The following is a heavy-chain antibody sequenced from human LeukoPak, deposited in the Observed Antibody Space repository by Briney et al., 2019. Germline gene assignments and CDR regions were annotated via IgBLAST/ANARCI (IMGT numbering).Heavy chain of an antibody. D-gene: IGHD3-16*01. CDR1: GFTVSNNY. J-gene: IGHJ3*01. CDR2: IYSGDST. Sequence: GGSLRLSCAASGFTVSNNYMTWVRQAPGKGLEWVSLIYSGDSTYYADSVKGRFTISRDNSKSTLFLQMNSLRVEDTAVYYCAKDPFAFRLGAFDSWGQGTMVTVSS. V-gene: IGHV3-53*01. CDR3: AKDPFAFRLGAFDS.